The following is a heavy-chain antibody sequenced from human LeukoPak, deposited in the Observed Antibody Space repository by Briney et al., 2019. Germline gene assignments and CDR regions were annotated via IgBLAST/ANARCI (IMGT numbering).Heavy chain of an antibody. J-gene: IGHJ5*02. CDR3: ARSLWFGELSYWFVP. CDR2: INHSGST. Sequence: PSETLSLTCAVYGGSFSGYYWSWIRQPPGKGLEWIGEINHSGSTNYNPSLKSRVTISVDTSKNQFSLKLSSVTAADTAVYYCARSLWFGELSYWFVPWGQGTLVTVSS. V-gene: IGHV4-34*01. CDR1: GGSFSGYY. D-gene: IGHD3-10*01.